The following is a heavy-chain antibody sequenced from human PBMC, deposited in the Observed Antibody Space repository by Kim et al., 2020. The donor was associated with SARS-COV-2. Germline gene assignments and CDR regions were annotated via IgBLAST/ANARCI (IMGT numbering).Heavy chain of an antibody. CDR1: GGSISNYY. CDR3: ARYSSSWNYFDY. Sequence: SETLSLTCTVSGGSISNYYWTWIRQSPGKGLEWIAYISYSGSANYSPSLKSRVTISVDTSKNQFSLTVDSVTAADTAVYYCARYSSSWNYFDYWGQGTLV. V-gene: IGHV4-59*01. J-gene: IGHJ4*02. D-gene: IGHD6-13*01. CDR2: ISYSGSA.